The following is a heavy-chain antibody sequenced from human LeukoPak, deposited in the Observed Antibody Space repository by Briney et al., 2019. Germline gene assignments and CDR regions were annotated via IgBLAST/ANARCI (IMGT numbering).Heavy chain of an antibody. D-gene: IGHD5-18*01. Sequence: PGGSLGLSCAASGFTFDDYSMHWVRQAPGKGLEWVSLITWDGGRTYYADSVKGRFTISRDNAKNSLYLQMNSLRAEDTAVYYCARDRSVDTEANDYWGQGTLVTVSS. CDR2: ITWDGGRT. J-gene: IGHJ4*02. CDR3: ARDRSVDTEANDY. V-gene: IGHV3-43*01. CDR1: GFTFDDYS.